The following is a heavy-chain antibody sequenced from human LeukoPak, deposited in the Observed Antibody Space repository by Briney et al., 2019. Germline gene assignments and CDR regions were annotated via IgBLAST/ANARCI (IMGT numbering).Heavy chain of an antibody. V-gene: IGHV5-51*01. J-gene: IGHJ5*02. D-gene: IGHD2-2*01. CDR1: GYSFTSYW. Sequence: GESLKISCKGSGYSFTSYWIGWVRQMPGKGLEWMGIIYPGDSDTRYSPSFQGQVTISADKSISTAYLQWSSLKASDTAMYYCARRKYQLLDPTDYNWFDPWGQGTLVTVSS. CDR3: ARRKYQLLDPTDYNWFDP. CDR2: IYPGDSDT.